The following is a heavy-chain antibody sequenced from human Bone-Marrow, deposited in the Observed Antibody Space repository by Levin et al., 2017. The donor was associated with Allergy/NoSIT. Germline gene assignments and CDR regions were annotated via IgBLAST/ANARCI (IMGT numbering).Heavy chain of an antibody. D-gene: IGHD3-9*01. CDR2: ISDDGSNK. Sequence: GGSLRLSCAASGFTFSNYGVHWVRQAPGKGLEWVAVISDDGSNKDYADSVKGRFTISRDNSKNTLYLQMNTLRAEDTAVYYCAKDRDFDSNVNYYYGMDVWGQGTTVTVSS. CDR3: AKDRDFDSNVNYYYGMDV. J-gene: IGHJ6*02. CDR1: GFTFSNYG. V-gene: IGHV3-30*18.